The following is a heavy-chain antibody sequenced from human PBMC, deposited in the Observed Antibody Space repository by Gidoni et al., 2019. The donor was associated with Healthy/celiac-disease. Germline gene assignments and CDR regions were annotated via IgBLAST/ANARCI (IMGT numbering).Heavy chain of an antibody. V-gene: IGHV4-39*07. J-gene: IGHJ5*02. CDR2: IYYSGST. CDR1: GGSISSSSYY. CDR3: ASRMKYNWFDP. Sequence: QLQLQESGPGLVKPSETLSLTCTVYGGSISSSSYYWGWIRQPPGKGLEWIGSIYYSGSTYYNPSLKSRVTISVDTSKNQFSLKLSSVTAADTAVYYCASRMKYNWFDPWGQGTLVTVSS. D-gene: IGHD2-15*01.